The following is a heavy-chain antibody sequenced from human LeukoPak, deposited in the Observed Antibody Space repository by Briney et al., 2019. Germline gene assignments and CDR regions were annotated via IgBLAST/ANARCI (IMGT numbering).Heavy chain of an antibody. CDR2: ISGSGGST. J-gene: IGHJ4*02. CDR1: GFTLSSYA. CDR3: AKLKGYGGNPFDY. V-gene: IGHV3-23*01. D-gene: IGHD4-23*01. Sequence: SGGSLRHSRAASGFTLSSYAMSWVPPAPGKGLEGVSAISGSGGSTHYADSVKGRFTISRDNSKNTLYLQMNSLRAEDTAVYYCAKLKGYGGNPFDYWGQGTLVTVSS.